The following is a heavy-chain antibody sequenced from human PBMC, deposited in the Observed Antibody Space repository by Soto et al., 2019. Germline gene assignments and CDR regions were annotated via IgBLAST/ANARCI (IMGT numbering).Heavy chain of an antibody. CDR3: ARDPDDGSSTSCYPPLGTWFDP. Sequence: QVQLVQSGAEVKKPGSSVKVSCKASGGTFSSYTISWVRQAPGQGLEWMGRIIPILGIANYAQKFQGRVTITADKSTSTAYMELSRLRSEDTAVYYCARDPDDGSSTSCYPPLGTWFDPWGQGTLVTVSS. V-gene: IGHV1-69*08. CDR1: GGTFSSYT. D-gene: IGHD2-2*01. J-gene: IGHJ5*02. CDR2: IIPILGIA.